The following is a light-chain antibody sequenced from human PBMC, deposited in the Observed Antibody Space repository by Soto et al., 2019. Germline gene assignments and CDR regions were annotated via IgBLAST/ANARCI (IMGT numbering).Light chain of an antibody. Sequence: EIVMTQSPATLSVSPGEDVTLSCRASQSVPSRIAWYQQKPGQAPSLLIYDTSYRATGIPARFSGSGSGTDFTLTISSLEPEDFAVYYCQQRSNWITFGQGTRLEIK. CDR2: DTS. CDR1: QSVPSR. V-gene: IGKV3-11*01. CDR3: QQRSNWIT. J-gene: IGKJ5*01.